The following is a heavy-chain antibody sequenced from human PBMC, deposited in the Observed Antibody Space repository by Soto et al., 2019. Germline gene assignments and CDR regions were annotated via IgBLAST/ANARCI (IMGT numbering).Heavy chain of an antibody. D-gene: IGHD5-18*01. J-gene: IGHJ6*02. Sequence: SETLSLTCAVSGGSISSGGYSWSWIRQPPGKGLEWIGYIYYSGSTNYNPSLKSRVTISVDTSKNQFSLKLSSVTAADTAVYYCARPLYSYGPMDVWGQGTTVTVSS. CDR3: ARPLYSYGPMDV. V-gene: IGHV4-61*08. CDR1: GGSISSGGYS. CDR2: IYYSGST.